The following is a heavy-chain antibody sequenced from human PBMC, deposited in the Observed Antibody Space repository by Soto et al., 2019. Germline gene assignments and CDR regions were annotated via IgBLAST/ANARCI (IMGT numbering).Heavy chain of an antibody. V-gene: IGHV3-7*05. D-gene: IGHD7-27*01. Sequence: PGRSLRLSCAASGFTFSSYWMSWVRQAPGKGLEWVANIKQDGSEKYYVDSVKGQFTISGDNAKNSLYLQMNSLRAEDTAVYYCARVGKANYYGMDVWGQGTTVTVSS. CDR2: IKQDGSEK. CDR3: ARVGKANYYGMDV. J-gene: IGHJ6*02. CDR1: GFTFSSYW.